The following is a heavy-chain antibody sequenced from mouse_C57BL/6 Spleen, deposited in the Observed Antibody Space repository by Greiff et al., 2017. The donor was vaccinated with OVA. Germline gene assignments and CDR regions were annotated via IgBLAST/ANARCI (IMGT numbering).Heavy chain of an antibody. Sequence: EVQLQESGGGLVQPKGSLKLSCAASGFSFNTYAMNWVRQAPGKGLEWVARIRSKSNNYATYYADSVKDRFTISRDDSESMLYLQMNNLKTEDTAMYYCVRHGYDYDYWGQGTSVTVSS. D-gene: IGHD2-4*01. J-gene: IGHJ4*01. V-gene: IGHV10-1*01. CDR1: GFSFNTYA. CDR3: VRHGYDYDY. CDR2: IRSKSNNYAT.